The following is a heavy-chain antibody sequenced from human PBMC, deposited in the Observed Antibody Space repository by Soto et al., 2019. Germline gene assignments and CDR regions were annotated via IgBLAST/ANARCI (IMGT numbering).Heavy chain of an antibody. D-gene: IGHD5-12*01. CDR2: INSDGSST. V-gene: IGHV3-74*01. CDR3: AGGGVATIPSDYYYYYMDV. Sequence: GGSLRLSCAASGFTFSSYWMHWVRQAPGKGLVWVSRINSDGSSTSYADSVKGGFTISRDNAKNTLYLQMNSLRAEDTAVYYCAGGGVATIPSDYYYYYMDVWGKGTTVTVSS. J-gene: IGHJ6*03. CDR1: GFTFSSYW.